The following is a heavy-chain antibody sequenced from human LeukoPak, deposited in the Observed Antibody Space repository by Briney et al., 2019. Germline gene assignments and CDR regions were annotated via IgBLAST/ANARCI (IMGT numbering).Heavy chain of an antibody. CDR2: IYHSGST. D-gene: IGHD4-17*01. V-gene: IGHV4-30-2*01. CDR1: GGSISSGIYS. Sequence: SQTLSLTCALSGGSISSGIYSWNWIRQPPGKGLEWIGYIYHSGSTYYNPSLKSRVTISVDRSKNQFSLKLSSVTAADTAVYYCARDNGDYPYYFDFWGQGTLVTVSS. CDR3: ARDNGDYPYYFDF. J-gene: IGHJ4*02.